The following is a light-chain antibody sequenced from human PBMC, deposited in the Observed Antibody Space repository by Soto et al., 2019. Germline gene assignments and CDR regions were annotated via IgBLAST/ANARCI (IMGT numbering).Light chain of an antibody. CDR3: QKYNSVQWT. CDR2: AAS. J-gene: IGKJ1*01. CDR1: QGISNF. V-gene: IGKV1-27*01. Sequence: DIQMTQSPSSLSASVGDRVTITCRASQGISNFLSWHQQKAGEVPKLLIYAASTLQSAVASRFSGSGSRTDFTLTITSLQPEDVTTYYCQKYNSVQWTSGQGTKVPIK.